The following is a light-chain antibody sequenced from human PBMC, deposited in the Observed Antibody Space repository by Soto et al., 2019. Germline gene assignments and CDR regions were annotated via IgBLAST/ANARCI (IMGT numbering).Light chain of an antibody. CDR3: GSYTSRIII. Sequence: QSPLRHHPSGSASPGPSIMISCNGTMRDVGSYNYVSWYQQHPGKAPKLMIYEVSDRPSGISSRFSGSKAGNTASLTSSGLQTEDEDDYYCGSYTSRIIIFGTGTKVT. CDR1: MRDVGSYNY. V-gene: IGLV2-14*01. J-gene: IGLJ1*01. CDR2: EVS.